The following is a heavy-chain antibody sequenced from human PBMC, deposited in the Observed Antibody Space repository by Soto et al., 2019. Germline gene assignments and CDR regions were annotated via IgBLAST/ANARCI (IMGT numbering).Heavy chain of an antibody. J-gene: IGHJ6*02. CDR2: VYWDDDK. V-gene: IGHV2-5*02. Sequence: QITLKESGPTLVKPTKTLTLTCTFSGFALTSLGVGVGWIRQPPGKALEWLALVYWDDDKGYNQSLKSRLTITKDTSKKQSVLTRTHMDPVDTATYYRVQRRCGGDCLTFYSSHAYYGLDVWGQGTTVTVSS. CDR3: VQRRCGGDCLTFYSSHAYYGLDV. D-gene: IGHD2-21*02. CDR1: GFALTSLGVG.